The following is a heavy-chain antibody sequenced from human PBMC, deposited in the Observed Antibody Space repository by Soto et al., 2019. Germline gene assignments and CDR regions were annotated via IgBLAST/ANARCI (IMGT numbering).Heavy chain of an antibody. J-gene: IGHJ6*03. D-gene: IGHD3-10*01. V-gene: IGHV4-59*08. Sequence: SETLSLTCTVSGGSISSYYWSWIRQPPGKGLEWIGYIYYSGSTNYNPSLKSRVTISVDTSKNQFSLKLSSVTAADTAVYYCARQKKGGFGESDYYYYYYMDVWGKGTTVTVSS. CDR3: ARQKKGGFGESDYYYYYYMDV. CDR1: GGSISSYY. CDR2: IYYSGST.